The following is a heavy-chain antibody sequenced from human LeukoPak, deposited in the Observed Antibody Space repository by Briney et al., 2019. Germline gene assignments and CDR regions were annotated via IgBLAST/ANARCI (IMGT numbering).Heavy chain of an antibody. CDR2: IHYSGST. CDR3: ARHSGSQPHYFDY. Sequence: SETLSLTCTVSGGSPSSYYWSWIRQPPGKGLEWIGFIHYSGSTHYNPSLKSRITISVDTSKNQFSLKLSSVTAADTAVYYCARHSGSQPHYFDYWGQGTLGTVSS. D-gene: IGHD1-26*01. V-gene: IGHV4-59*08. CDR1: GGSPSSYY. J-gene: IGHJ4*02.